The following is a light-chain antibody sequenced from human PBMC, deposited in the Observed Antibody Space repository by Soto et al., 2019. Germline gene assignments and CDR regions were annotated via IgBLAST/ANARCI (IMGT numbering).Light chain of an antibody. Sequence: IVLTQSPATLSLSPGERATLSCRASQSVSIYLAWYQQKPGQAPRLLIYDSSNRAAGIPARFSARGSGTDFTLFISNLEPEDSSVYYCQQRSNWHPITFGQGTRLEIK. CDR3: QQRSNWHPIT. V-gene: IGKV3-11*01. J-gene: IGKJ5*01. CDR1: QSVSIY. CDR2: DSS.